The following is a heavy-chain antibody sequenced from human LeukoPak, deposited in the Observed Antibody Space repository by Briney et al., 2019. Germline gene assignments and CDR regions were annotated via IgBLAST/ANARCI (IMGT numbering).Heavy chain of an antibody. CDR2: INHSGST. Sequence: SETLSLTCAVYGGSFSGYYWSWIRQPPGKGLEWIGEINHSGSTNYNPSLKSRVTISVDTSKNQFSLKLSSVTAADTAVYYCARQEYNWNSWAGYFQHWGQGTLVTVSS. V-gene: IGHV4-34*01. D-gene: IGHD1-7*01. CDR1: GGSFSGYY. J-gene: IGHJ1*01. CDR3: ARQEYNWNSWAGYFQH.